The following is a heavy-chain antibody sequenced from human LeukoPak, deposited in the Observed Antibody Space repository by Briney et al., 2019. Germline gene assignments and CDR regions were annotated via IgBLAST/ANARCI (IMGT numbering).Heavy chain of an antibody. Sequence: SETLSLTCAVYDGSFSGYYWSWIRQPPGKGLEWIGEINHSGSTNYNPSLKSRVTISVDTSKNQFSLKLSSVTAADTAVYYCASLYSGSYHPHDYWGQGTLVTVSS. D-gene: IGHD1-26*01. V-gene: IGHV4-34*01. CDR1: DGSFSGYY. CDR3: ASLYSGSYHPHDY. J-gene: IGHJ4*02. CDR2: INHSGST.